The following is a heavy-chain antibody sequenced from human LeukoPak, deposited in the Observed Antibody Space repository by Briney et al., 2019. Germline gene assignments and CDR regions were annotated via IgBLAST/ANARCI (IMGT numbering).Heavy chain of an antibody. Sequence: SETLSLTCTVSGGSISSSSYYWGWIRQPPGKGLEWIGSIYYSGSTKYNPSLKSRVTISVDTSKNQFSLKLSSVTAADTAVYYCARYSCSGGSCSPYYFDYWGQGTLVTVSS. J-gene: IGHJ4*02. D-gene: IGHD2-15*01. CDR2: IYYSGST. CDR3: ARYSCSGGSCSPYYFDY. V-gene: IGHV4-39*07. CDR1: GGSISSSSYY.